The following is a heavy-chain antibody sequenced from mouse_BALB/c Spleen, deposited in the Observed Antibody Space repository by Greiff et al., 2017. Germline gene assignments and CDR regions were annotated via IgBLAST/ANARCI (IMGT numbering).Heavy chain of an antibody. CDR2: ISDGGSYT. D-gene: IGHD1-2*01. J-gene: IGHJ3*01. CDR1: GFTFSDYY. V-gene: IGHV5-4*02. CDR3: ARVLRLRFAY. Sequence: EVHLVESGGGLVKPGGSLKLSCAASGFTFSDYYMYWVRQTPEKRLEWVATISDGGSYTYYPDSVKGRFTISRDNAKNTLYLQMSSLKSEDTAMYYCARVLRLRFAYWGQGTLVTVSA.